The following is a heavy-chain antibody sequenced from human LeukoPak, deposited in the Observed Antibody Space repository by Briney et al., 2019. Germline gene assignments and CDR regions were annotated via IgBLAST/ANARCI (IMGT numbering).Heavy chain of an antibody. Sequence: PSETLSLTCSVSGGFISSGHYYWSWIRQPAGKGLEWIGRIYTSGSTYYNPSLKSRLAISLDTSKNQFSLTLDSVTAADTAVYYCARGRVPRSQYDFWDYWGQGTLVTVSS. CDR3: ARGRVPRSQYDFWDY. D-gene: IGHD3-3*01. J-gene: IGHJ4*02. V-gene: IGHV4-61*02. CDR2: IYTSGST. CDR1: GGFISSGHYY.